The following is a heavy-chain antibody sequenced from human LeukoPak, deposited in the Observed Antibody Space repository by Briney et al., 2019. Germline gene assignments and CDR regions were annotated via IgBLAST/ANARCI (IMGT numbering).Heavy chain of an antibody. CDR3: ARAPQIGYCSSTSCPTDY. Sequence: GRSLGLSCAASGFTFSSYAMHWVRQAPGKGLEWVAVISYDGSNKYYADSVKGRLTISRDNSKNTLYLQMNSLRAEDTAVYYCARAPQIGYCSSTSCPTDYWGQGTLVTVSS. CDR2: ISYDGSNK. V-gene: IGHV3-30-3*01. J-gene: IGHJ4*02. D-gene: IGHD2-2*01. CDR1: GFTFSSYA.